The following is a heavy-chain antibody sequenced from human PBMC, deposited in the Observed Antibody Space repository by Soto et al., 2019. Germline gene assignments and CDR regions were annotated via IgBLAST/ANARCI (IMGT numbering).Heavy chain of an antibody. CDR3: ARDGDHDAFDI. D-gene: IGHD7-27*01. V-gene: IGHV3-13*01. CDR2: IGTAGDT. CDR1: GFTFSSYD. J-gene: IGHJ3*02. Sequence: GGSLRLSCAASGFTFSSYDMHWVRQATGKGLEWVSAIGTAGDTYYPGSVKGRFTISRENAKNSLYLQMNSLRAGDTAVYYCARDGDHDAFDIWGQGTMVTVSS.